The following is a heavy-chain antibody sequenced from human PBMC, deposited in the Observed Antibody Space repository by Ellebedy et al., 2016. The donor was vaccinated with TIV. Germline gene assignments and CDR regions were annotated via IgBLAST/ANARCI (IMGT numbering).Heavy chain of an antibody. D-gene: IGHD2-2*01. CDR3: ARDTVAVPDGNTFDF. CDR1: GFAFNRFW. CDR2: IKYDEIEN. V-gene: IGHV3-7*04. J-gene: IGHJ3*01. Sequence: GESLKISCAASGFAFNRFWMGWIRQSPGKGLEWVALIKYDEIENYYANSVKGRFTISRDNARNSLYLQMKSLRVDDTAMYYCARDTVAVPDGNTFDFWGQGTMVTVST.